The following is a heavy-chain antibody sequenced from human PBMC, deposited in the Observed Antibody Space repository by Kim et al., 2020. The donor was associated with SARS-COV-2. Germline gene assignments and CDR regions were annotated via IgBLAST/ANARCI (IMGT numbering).Heavy chain of an antibody. Sequence: GGSLRLSCAASGFTFSSYWMSWVRQAPGKGLEWVANIKQDGSEKYYVDSVKGRFTISRDNAKNSLYLQMNSLRAEDTAVYYCARPRRFVAAERRYYYYGMDVWGQGTTVTVSS. CDR2: IKQDGSEK. V-gene: IGHV3-7*03. J-gene: IGHJ6*02. CDR1: GFTFSSYW. D-gene: IGHD2-15*01. CDR3: ARPRRFVAAERRYYYYGMDV.